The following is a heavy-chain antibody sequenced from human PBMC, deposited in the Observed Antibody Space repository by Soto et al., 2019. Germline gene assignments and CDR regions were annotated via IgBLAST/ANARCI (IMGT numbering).Heavy chain of an antibody. Sequence: QVQLVESGGGVVQPGRSLRLSCAASGFTFSSYGMHWVRQAPGKGLEWVAVIWYDGSNKYYADSVKGRFTISRDNSKNRLYLQMNSLRAENKAVYYCAREGRQVDVASSGVDYWGQGTLVTVSS. CDR2: IWYDGSNK. CDR3: AREGRQVDVASSGVDY. CDR1: GFTFSSYG. V-gene: IGHV3-33*01. J-gene: IGHJ4*02. D-gene: IGHD2-15*01.